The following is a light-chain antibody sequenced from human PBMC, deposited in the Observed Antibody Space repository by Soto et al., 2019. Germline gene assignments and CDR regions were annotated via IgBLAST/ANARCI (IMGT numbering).Light chain of an antibody. CDR1: SSDVGGYNF. CDR3: CSYAGSYTL. CDR2: DVN. Sequence: QSALTQPRSVSGSPGQSVTISCTGTSSDVGGYNFVSWYQQHPGKVPKLIIYDVNKRPSGVPDRFSASKSGNTASLTISGLQAEDEADYYCCSYAGSYTLFGGGTKVTVL. V-gene: IGLV2-11*01. J-gene: IGLJ2*01.